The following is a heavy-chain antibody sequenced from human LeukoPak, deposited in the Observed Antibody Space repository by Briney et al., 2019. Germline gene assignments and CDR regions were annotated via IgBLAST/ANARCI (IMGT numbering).Heavy chain of an antibody. Sequence: HPGGSLRLSCETFGFTFSSYGMYWVRQAPGKGLQWVTYIRSDGNQKDYTDSVKGRFTISRDDSKNTLYLQMNSLSTEDTAVYYCAKPGPGGPPAYLDSWGQGTLVTVSS. CDR1: GFTFSSYG. V-gene: IGHV3-30*02. D-gene: IGHD1-26*01. CDR2: IRSDGNQK. J-gene: IGHJ4*02. CDR3: AKPGPGGPPAYLDS.